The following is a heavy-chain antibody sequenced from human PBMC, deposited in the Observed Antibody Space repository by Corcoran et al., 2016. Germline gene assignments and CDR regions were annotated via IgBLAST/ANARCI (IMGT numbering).Heavy chain of an antibody. CDR3: ARGIYSSSSLLGY. Sequence: QVQLVQSGAEVKKPGASMKVSCKASGYTFTDYFMHWVRQAPGQGLEWMGWINPNSGGTNYAQKFQGRVTLTRDTSISTAYMELRRLRSDATAVYNCARGIYSSSSLLGYWGQGTLVTVAS. CDR1: GYTFTDYF. V-gene: IGHV1-2*02. J-gene: IGHJ4*02. D-gene: IGHD6-6*01. CDR2: INPNSGGT.